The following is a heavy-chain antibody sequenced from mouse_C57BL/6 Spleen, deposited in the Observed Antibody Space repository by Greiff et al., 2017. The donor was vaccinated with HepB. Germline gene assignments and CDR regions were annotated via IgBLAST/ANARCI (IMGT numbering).Heavy chain of an antibody. Sequence: QVQLQQPGAELVKPGASVKMSCKASGYTFTSYWITWVKQRPGQGLEWIGDIYPGSGSTNYNEKFKSKATLTVDTSSITAYMQLSSLTSEDSAVYYCAICDYDGAWFAYWGQGTLVTVSA. D-gene: IGHD2-4*01. J-gene: IGHJ3*01. CDR1: GYTFTSYW. CDR2: IYPGSGST. V-gene: IGHV1-55*01. CDR3: AICDYDGAWFAY.